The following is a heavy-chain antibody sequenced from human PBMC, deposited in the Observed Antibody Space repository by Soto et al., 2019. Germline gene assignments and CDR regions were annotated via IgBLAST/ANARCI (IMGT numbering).Heavy chain of an antibody. J-gene: IGHJ4*02. CDR1: GYTFTSYG. V-gene: IGHV1-18*01. CDR3: ARDMIFYYGSGSYYPETFDY. D-gene: IGHD3-10*01. CDR2: ISAYNGNT. Sequence: ASVRGSCKASGYTFTSYGISWVRQAPGQGLEWMGWISAYNGNTNYAQKLQGRVTMTTDTSTSTAYMELRSLRSDDTAVYYCARDMIFYYGSGSYYPETFDYWGQGTLVTVSS.